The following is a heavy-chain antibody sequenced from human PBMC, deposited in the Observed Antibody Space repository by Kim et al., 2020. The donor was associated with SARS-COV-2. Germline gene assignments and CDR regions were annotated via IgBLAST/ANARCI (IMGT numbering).Heavy chain of an antibody. CDR3: AKGAGAGSGGPDV. J-gene: IGHJ6*02. CDR2: IWYDGSNK. D-gene: IGHD6-25*01. CDR1: GFTFSSYG. V-gene: IGHV3-33*06. Sequence: GGSLRLSCAASGFTFSSYGMHWVRQAPGKGLEWVAVIWYDGSNKYYADSVKGRFTISRDNSKNTLYLQMNSLRAEDTAVYYCAKGAGAGSGGPDVWGQGTTVTVSS.